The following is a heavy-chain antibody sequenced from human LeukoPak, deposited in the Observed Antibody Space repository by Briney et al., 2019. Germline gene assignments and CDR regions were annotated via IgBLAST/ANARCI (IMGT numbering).Heavy chain of an antibody. D-gene: IGHD1-1*01. CDR1: GGSISGYY. Sequence: SETLSLTCTVSGGSISGYYWSWIRQPPGKGLEWIGYIYTSGSTNYNPSLKSRVTISVDTSKNQFSLKLSSVTAADTAVYYCARHIRDYNWNDGFDYWGQGTLVTVSS. CDR2: IYTSGST. J-gene: IGHJ4*02. CDR3: ARHIRDYNWNDGFDY. V-gene: IGHV4-4*09.